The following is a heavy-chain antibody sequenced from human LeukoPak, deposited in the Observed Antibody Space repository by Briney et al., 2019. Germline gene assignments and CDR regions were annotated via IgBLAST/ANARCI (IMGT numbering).Heavy chain of an antibody. CDR3: AKGFSIVVVPAAMSY. Sequence: GGSLRLSCAASGFTFSNYAMTWVRQAPGKGLEWVSGSSGSGGRTYYADSVKGRFTISRDNSKNTLYLQMNSLRAEDTAVYYCAKGFSIVVVPAAMSYWGQGTLVTVSS. CDR2: SSGSGGRT. CDR1: GFTFSNYA. V-gene: IGHV3-23*01. J-gene: IGHJ4*02. D-gene: IGHD2-2*01.